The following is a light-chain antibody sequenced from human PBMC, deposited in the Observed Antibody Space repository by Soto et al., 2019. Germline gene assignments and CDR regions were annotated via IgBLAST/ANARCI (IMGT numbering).Light chain of an antibody. CDR1: SGHSSYA. CDR2: LNSDGSH. V-gene: IGLV4-69*01. CDR3: QTWGTGPCV. J-gene: IGLJ6*01. Sequence: QLVLTQSPSASASLGASVKLTCTLSSGHSSYAIAWHQQQPEKGPRYLMKLNSDGSHSKGDGIPDRFSGSSSGAERYLTISSLQSEDEADYYCQTWGTGPCVFGSGTQLTVL.